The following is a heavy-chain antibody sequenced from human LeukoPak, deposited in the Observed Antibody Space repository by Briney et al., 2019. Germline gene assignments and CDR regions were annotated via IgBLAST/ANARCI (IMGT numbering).Heavy chain of an antibody. CDR2: IYHSGST. D-gene: IGHD5-18*01. J-gene: IGHJ3*02. CDR1: GGSISSGGYY. CDR3: ARDPHTTYSYGPGRANDAFDI. Sequence: PSETLSLTCTVSGGSISSGGYYWSWIRQPPGKGLEWIGYIYHSGSTYYNPSLKSRVTISVDRSKNQFSLKLSSVTAADTAVYYCARDPHTTYSYGPGRANDAFDIWGQGTMVTVSS. V-gene: IGHV4-30-2*01.